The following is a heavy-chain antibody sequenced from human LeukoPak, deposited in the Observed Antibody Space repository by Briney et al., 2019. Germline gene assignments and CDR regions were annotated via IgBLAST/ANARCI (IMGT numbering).Heavy chain of an antibody. Sequence: ASVKVSCKASGYTFTSYYMHWVRQAPGQGLEWMGIINPSGGSTGCAQKFQGRVTMTRDTSTSTVYMELSSLRSEDTAVYYCAREYYDIPNWFDPWGQGTLVTVSS. J-gene: IGHJ5*02. D-gene: IGHD3-9*01. V-gene: IGHV1-46*03. CDR1: GYTFTSYY. CDR3: AREYYDIPNWFDP. CDR2: INPSGGST.